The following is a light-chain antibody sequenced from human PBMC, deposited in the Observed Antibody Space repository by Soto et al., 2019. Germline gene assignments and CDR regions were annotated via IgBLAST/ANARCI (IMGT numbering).Light chain of an antibody. CDR1: SSDVGAYSY. J-gene: IGLJ2*01. Sequence: QSVLTQPPSASGSPGQSVTISCTGTSSDVGAYSYVSWYQQHPGKAPKLMIYEVSKRPSGVPDRFSGSKSGNTASLTVSGLQAEDGADYYCSSYAGSNNFVVFGGGTKVTVL. V-gene: IGLV2-8*01. CDR3: SSYAGSNNFVV. CDR2: EVS.